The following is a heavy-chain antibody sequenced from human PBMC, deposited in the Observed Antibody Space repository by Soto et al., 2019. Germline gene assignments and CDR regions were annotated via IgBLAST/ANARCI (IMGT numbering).Heavy chain of an antibody. CDR3: SYGDSPGPIDH. CDR1: DDSLTTNKYA. D-gene: IGHD4-17*01. J-gene: IGHJ4*02. Sequence: SETLSLTCTVSDDSLTTNKYAWTWIRQNPEKGLEWIGYVYSNGNTRSSPSLQSRVSISADTSKNQFSLRLSSVTAADTAMYYCSYGDSPGPIDHWGQGTLVTVSS. V-gene: IGHV4-30-4*02. CDR2: VYSNGNT.